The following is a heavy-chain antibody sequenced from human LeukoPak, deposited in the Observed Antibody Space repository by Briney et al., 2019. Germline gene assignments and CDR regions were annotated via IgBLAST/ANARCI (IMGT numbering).Heavy chain of an antibody. Sequence: SETLSLTCTVSGGSISSYYWSWIRQPPGEGLEWIGYIYYSGSTNYNPSLKSRVTISVDTSKNQFSLKLSSVTAADTAVYYCARWGGDLARAFDIWGQGTMVTVSS. CDR2: IYYSGST. J-gene: IGHJ3*02. CDR1: GGSISSYY. D-gene: IGHD2-21*01. V-gene: IGHV4-59*01. CDR3: ARWGGDLARAFDI.